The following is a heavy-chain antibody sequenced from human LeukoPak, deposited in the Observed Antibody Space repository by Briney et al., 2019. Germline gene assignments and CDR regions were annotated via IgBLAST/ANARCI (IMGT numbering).Heavy chain of an antibody. CDR2: ISDTGATT. D-gene: IGHD2-8*01. CDR3: AKDTSIGRYCNNGVCPPFDY. J-gene: IGHJ4*02. V-gene: IGHV3-23*01. Sequence: GGSLRLSCAGSGFTFSSYAMSWVRQARGKGLEWVSAISDTGATTSRSTLYLQMNRLRAEDTALYYCAKDTSIGRYCNNGVCPPFDYWGQGALVTVSS. CDR1: GFTFSSYA.